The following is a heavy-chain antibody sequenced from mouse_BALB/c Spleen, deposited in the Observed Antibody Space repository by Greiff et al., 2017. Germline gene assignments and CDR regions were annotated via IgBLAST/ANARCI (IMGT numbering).Heavy chain of an antibody. D-gene: IGHD4-1*01. Sequence: VHLVESGPGLVAPSQSLSITCTVSGFSLTSYGVHWVRQPPGKGLEWLGVIWAGGSTNYNSALMSRLSISKDNSKSQVFLKMNSLQTDDTAMYYCAREGWDGRGYFDVWGAGTTVTVSS. J-gene: IGHJ1*01. V-gene: IGHV2-9*02. CDR1: GFSLTSYG. CDR3: AREGWDGRGYFDV. CDR2: IWAGGST.